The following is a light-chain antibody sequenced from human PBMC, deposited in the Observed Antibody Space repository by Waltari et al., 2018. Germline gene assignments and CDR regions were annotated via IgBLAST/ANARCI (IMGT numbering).Light chain of an antibody. V-gene: IGLV2-14*03. Sequence: QSALTQPASVSGSPGQSITISCTGTSSDVGGYNYVSWYQQPPARAPKRIIYDVTNRPSGVSKRFSGSKSGNTASLTISGLQAEDEADYYCSSYTSSSTVAFGGGTKLTVL. J-gene: IGLJ2*01. CDR1: SSDVGGYNY. CDR3: SSYTSSSTVA. CDR2: DVT.